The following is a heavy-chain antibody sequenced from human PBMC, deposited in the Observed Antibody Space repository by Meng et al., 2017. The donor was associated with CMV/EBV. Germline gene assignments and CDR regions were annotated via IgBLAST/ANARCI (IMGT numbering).Heavy chain of an antibody. D-gene: IGHD2-15*01. Sequence: VQVGQFGARVKKPGSSVKVSCTASGGTFSSYAISWVRQAPGQGLEWMGGIIPIFGTANYAQKFQGRVTITADESTSTAYMELSSLRSEDTAVYYCARNQPSRGWSHEDYWGQGTLVTVSS. CDR2: IIPIFGTA. CDR3: ARNQPSRGWSHEDY. V-gene: IGHV1-69*01. CDR1: GGTFSSYA. J-gene: IGHJ4*02.